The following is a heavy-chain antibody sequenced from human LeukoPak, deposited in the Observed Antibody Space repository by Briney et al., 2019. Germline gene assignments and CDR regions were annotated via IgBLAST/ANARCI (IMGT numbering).Heavy chain of an antibody. D-gene: IGHD1-20*01. CDR1: GGSMITYN. Sequence: PSDTLSLTCTVSGGSMITYNWSWIRQPPGKGLRRFGYINYSGSTNYNPSPRSRVTISLDPPKTQFSLHLSSVPAAHTAVYYRARLNGSNWGQGTLVTVSS. V-gene: IGHV4-59*08. CDR2: INYSGST. J-gene: IGHJ4*02. CDR3: ARLNGSN.